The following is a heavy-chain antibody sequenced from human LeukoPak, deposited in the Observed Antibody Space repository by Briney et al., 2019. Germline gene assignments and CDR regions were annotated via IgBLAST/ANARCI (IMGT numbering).Heavy chain of an antibody. D-gene: IGHD4/OR15-4a*01. V-gene: IGHV1-18*01. CDR3: AREGTLGGRPADYEYYYYYGMDV. J-gene: IGHJ6*02. Sequence: ASVKVSCKASGYTFTSYGISWVRQAPGQGLEWMGWISAYNGNTNYAQKLQGRVTMTTDTSTSTAYMELRGLRSDDTAVYYCAREGTLGGRPADYEYYYYYGMDVWGQGTTVTVSS. CDR2: ISAYNGNT. CDR1: GYTFTSYG.